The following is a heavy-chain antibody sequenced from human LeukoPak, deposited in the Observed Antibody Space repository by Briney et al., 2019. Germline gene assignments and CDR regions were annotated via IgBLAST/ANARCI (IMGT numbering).Heavy chain of an antibody. CDR1: GFVFSYYT. D-gene: IGHD6-25*01. J-gene: IGHJ4*02. Sequence: GGSLRLSCEASGFVFSYYTFHWVRQAPGKGLEWVSSISGGTNNVHYADSVKGRFTVSRDNAKNSLYLQMSSLRAGDTAVYYCARSQRGYFDYWGQGTLVTVSS. V-gene: IGHV3-21*01. CDR2: ISGGTNNV. CDR3: ARSQRGYFDY.